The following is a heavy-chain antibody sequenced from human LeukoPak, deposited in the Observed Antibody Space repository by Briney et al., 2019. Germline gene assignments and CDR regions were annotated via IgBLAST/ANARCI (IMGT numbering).Heavy chain of an antibody. CDR1: GCTFTSNY. V-gene: IGHV1-46*01. CDR3: ARDQEGFDY. J-gene: IGHJ4*02. CDR2: IYPRDGST. Sequence: ASVKVSCKASGCTFTSNYIHWVRQAPGQGLEWMGMIYPRDGSTSYAQKFQGRVTVTRDTSTSTVHMELSGLRSEDTAVYYCARDQEGFDYWGQGTLVTVSS.